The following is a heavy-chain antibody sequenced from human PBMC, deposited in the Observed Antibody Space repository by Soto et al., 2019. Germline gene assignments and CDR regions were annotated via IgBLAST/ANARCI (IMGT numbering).Heavy chain of an antibody. V-gene: IGHV6-1*01. Sequence: SQTLSLPFAISGDSVSSNSSAWNWISQSPSRGLEWLGRTYYRSKWYNDYAVSVKSRITINPDTSKNQFSLQLNSVTPEDTAVYYCARVPVVEYYGMDVWGQGTTVTVS. CDR3: ARVPVVEYYGMDV. D-gene: IGHD2-15*01. J-gene: IGHJ6*02. CDR2: TYYRSKWYN. CDR1: GDSVSSNSSA.